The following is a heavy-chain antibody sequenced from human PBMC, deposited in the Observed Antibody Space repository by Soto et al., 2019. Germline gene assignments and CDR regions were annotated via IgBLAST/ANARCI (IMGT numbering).Heavy chain of an antibody. Sequence: GGSLRLSCVASGFTFDTYGIHWVRQAPGKGLQWVALISYEGSNTYYADSVRGRFTISRDNSKNTLYLQMNTLRPEDTGVYYCARVTPGNNLYYFSGLDFWGQGTPATVSS. J-gene: IGHJ6*02. D-gene: IGHD1-1*01. CDR1: GFTFDTYG. CDR3: ARVTPGNNLYYFSGLDF. V-gene: IGHV3-30-3*01. CDR2: ISYEGSNT.